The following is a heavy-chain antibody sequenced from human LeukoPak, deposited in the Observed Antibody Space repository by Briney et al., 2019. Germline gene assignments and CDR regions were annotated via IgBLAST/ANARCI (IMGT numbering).Heavy chain of an antibody. Sequence: SETLSPTCTVSGGSISSYYWSWIRQPPGKGLEWIGYIYTSGSTNYNPSLKSRVTISVDTSKNQFSLKLSPVTAADTAVYYCARRAIYYYYMDVWGKGTTVTVSS. CDR3: ARRAIYYYYMDV. V-gene: IGHV4-4*09. CDR1: GGSISSYY. J-gene: IGHJ6*03. CDR2: IYTSGST.